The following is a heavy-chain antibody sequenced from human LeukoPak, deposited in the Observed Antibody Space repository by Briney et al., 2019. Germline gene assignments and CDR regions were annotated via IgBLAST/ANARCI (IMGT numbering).Heavy chain of an antibody. CDR2: ISSSSSYI. J-gene: IGHJ4*02. D-gene: IGHD6-19*01. CDR1: GFTFSSYS. V-gene: IGHV3-21*01. CDR3: ARGSYSSGWLINDY. Sequence: GGSLRLSCAASGFTFSSYSMNWVRQAAGKGLEWVSSISSSSSYIYYAGSVKGRFTISRDTAKNSLYLQMNSLRAEDTAVYYCARGSYSSGWLINDYWGQGTLVTVSS.